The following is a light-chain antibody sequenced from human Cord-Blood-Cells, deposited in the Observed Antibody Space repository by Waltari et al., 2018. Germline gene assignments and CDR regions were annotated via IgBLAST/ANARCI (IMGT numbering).Light chain of an antibody. V-gene: IGLV2-14*01. CDR2: DVS. Sequence: QSALTQPASVSGSPGQSITISCTGTSSDVGGYNYVSWYQQHPGKAPKLMIYDVSNRPSGVSNRVSGSKYGNTASLTISGLQAEDEADYYCSSYTSSSTPVVFGGGTKLTVL. J-gene: IGLJ2*01. CDR3: SSYTSSSTPVV. CDR1: SSDVGGYNY.